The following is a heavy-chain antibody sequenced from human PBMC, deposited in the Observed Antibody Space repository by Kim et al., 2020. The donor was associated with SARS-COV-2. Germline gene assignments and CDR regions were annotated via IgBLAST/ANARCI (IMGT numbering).Heavy chain of an antibody. CDR1: GGSISSSSYY. CDR2: IYYSGST. J-gene: IGHJ4*02. Sequence: SETLSHTCTVSGGSISSSSYYWGWIRQPPGKGLEWIGSIYYSGSTYYNPSLKSRVTISVDTSKNQFSLKLSSVTAADTAVYYCARLYSSSWYGSREYYFDYWGQGTLVTVSS. CDR3: ARLYSSSWYGSREYYFDY. V-gene: IGHV4-39*01. D-gene: IGHD6-13*01.